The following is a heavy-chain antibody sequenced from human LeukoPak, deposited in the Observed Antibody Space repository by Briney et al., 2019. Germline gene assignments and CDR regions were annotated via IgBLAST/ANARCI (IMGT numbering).Heavy chain of an antibody. CDR2: IKQDGSEK. D-gene: IGHD2-15*01. Sequence: GRSLRLSCAASGFTFSSYAMHWVRQAPGKGLEWVANIKQDGSEKYYVDSVKGRFTISRDNAKNSLYLQMNSLRAEDTAVYYCARASLSIAATDPYDPWGQGTLVTVSS. CDR1: GFTFSSYA. CDR3: ARASLSIAATDPYDP. V-gene: IGHV3-7*01. J-gene: IGHJ5*02.